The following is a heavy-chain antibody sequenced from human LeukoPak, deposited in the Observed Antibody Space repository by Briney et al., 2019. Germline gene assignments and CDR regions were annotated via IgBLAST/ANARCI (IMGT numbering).Heavy chain of an antibody. CDR3: ARVDCSSTSCYQAHHYYYYAMDV. D-gene: IGHD2-2*01. J-gene: IGHJ6*02. CDR2: ISPNSGGT. CDR1: GYTFTGYY. Sequence: ASVKVSCKTSGYTFTGYYIHWVRQAPGQGLEWMGWISPNSGGTNYAQKFQGRVTMTRDTSLSTAYMDLSRLRSDDTAVYYCARVDCSSTSCYQAHHYYYYAMDVWGQGTTVTVSS. V-gene: IGHV1-2*02.